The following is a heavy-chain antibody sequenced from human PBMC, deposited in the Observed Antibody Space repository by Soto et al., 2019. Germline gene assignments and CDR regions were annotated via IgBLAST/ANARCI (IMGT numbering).Heavy chain of an antibody. CDR1: GGSISSAGYF. D-gene: IGHD2-2*01. CDR3: ARYLNTAGWFDP. CDR2: INYSGST. J-gene: IGHJ5*02. V-gene: IGHV4-31*03. Sequence: SETLSLTCSVSGGSISSAGYFWTWIRQHPGKGPEWIGYINYSGSTYYNASLEGRVTISLDPSKRQFSLTLTSVTAADTAVYYCARYLNTAGWFDPWGQGTLVTVSS.